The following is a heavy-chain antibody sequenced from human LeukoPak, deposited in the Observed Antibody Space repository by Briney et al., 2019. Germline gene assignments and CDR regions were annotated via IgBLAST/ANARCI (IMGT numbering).Heavy chain of an antibody. CDR1: GFTVSSNY. Sequence: GGSLRLSCAASGFTVSSNYMSWVRQAPGKGLEWVSVTYSGGSTYYVDSVKGRFTISSDNSKNTAYLQMNSLKDEDTAVYYCTTRHDGGDWDYYYAMDVWGQGTTVTVSS. V-gene: IGHV3-66*01. CDR3: TTRHDGGDWDYYYAMDV. CDR2: TYSGGST. J-gene: IGHJ6*02. D-gene: IGHD2-21*01.